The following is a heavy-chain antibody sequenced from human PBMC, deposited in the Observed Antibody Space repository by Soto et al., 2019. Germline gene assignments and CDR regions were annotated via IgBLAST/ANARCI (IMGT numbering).Heavy chain of an antibody. CDR3: AKDRIDYYDSSGQKIDY. J-gene: IGHJ4*02. CDR1: GFTFSSYA. D-gene: IGHD3-22*01. CDR2: ISGSGGGT. V-gene: IGHV3-23*01. Sequence: GGSLRLSCAASGFTFSSYAMSWVRQAPGKGLEWVSAISGSGGGTYYADSVKGRFTISRDNSKNTLYLQMNSLRAEDTAVYYCAKDRIDYYDSSGQKIDYWGQGTLVTVSS.